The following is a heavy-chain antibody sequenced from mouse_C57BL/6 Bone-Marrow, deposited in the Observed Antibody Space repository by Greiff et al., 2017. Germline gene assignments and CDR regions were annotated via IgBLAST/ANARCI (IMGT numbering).Heavy chain of an antibody. Sequence: VQLQQSGPELVKPGASVKISCKASGYTFTDYYINWVKQRPGQGLEWIGWIFPGSGSTYYNEKFKGKATLTVDKSSSTAYMLLSSLTSEDSAVYFCARVKRDGYYDDYYAMDYWGQGTSVTVSS. J-gene: IGHJ4*01. V-gene: IGHV1-75*01. D-gene: IGHD2-3*01. CDR2: IFPGSGST. CDR1: GYTFTDYY. CDR3: ARVKRDGYYDDYYAMDY.